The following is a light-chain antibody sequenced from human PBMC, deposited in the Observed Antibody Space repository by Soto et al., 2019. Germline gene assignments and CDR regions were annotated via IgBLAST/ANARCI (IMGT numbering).Light chain of an antibody. J-gene: IGLJ1*01. CDR3: QCYDSSLSGYV. Sequence: QSVLTQPPSVSGAPGQRVTISCTGSSSNIGAGYDVHWYQQLPGTAPKLLIYGNSNRPSGVPDRFSGSKSGDSASLAITGLQAEDEADYYCQCYDSSLSGYVFGTGTKLTVL. CDR1: SSNIGAGYD. V-gene: IGLV1-40*01. CDR2: GNS.